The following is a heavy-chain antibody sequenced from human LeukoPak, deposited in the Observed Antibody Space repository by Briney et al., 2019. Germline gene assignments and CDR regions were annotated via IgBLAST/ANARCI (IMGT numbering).Heavy chain of an antibody. D-gene: IGHD3-16*02. CDR1: GGSINSGDYY. Sequence: SETLSLTCTVSGGSINSGDYYWSWIRQPPGKGLEWIGYIYYSGSTYYNPSLKSRVTISVDMSKNQFSLKLSSVTAADTAVYYCARADVMITFGGVVVPQLVSWGQGTLVTVSS. V-gene: IGHV4-30-4*01. J-gene: IGHJ5*02. CDR3: ARADVMITFGGVVVPQLVS. CDR2: IYYSGST.